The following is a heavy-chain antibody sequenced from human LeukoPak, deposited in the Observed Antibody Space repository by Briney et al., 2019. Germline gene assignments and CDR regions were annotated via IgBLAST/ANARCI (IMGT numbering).Heavy chain of an antibody. V-gene: IGHV3-23*01. J-gene: IGHJ3*02. CDR1: GFTFSSYA. Sequence: PGGSLRLSCAASGFTFSSYAMSWVRQAPGKGLEWVSAISGSGGSTYYADSVKGRFTISRDNSKNTLYLQMNSLRAEDTAVYYCAKFWEYYYGSGSSDDAFDIWGQGTMVTVSS. CDR2: ISGSGGST. D-gene: IGHD3-10*01. CDR3: AKFWEYYYGSGSSDDAFDI.